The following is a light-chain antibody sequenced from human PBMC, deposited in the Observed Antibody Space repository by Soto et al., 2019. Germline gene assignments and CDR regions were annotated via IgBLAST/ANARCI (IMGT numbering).Light chain of an antibody. CDR3: QQYKSYSRT. CDR1: QSISPW. J-gene: IGKJ1*01. CDR2: KTS. Sequence: DIQMTQSPSTLSASVGDRVTITCRASQSISPWLAWYQQKPGKAPKVLIYKTSTLQSGVPSRFSGSGSGTEFTLTISSLQPDDFATYYCQQYKSYSRTFGQGTKVEI. V-gene: IGKV1-5*03.